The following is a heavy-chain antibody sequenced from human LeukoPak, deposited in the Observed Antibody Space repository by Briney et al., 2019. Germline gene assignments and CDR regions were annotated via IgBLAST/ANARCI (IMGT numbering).Heavy chain of an antibody. Sequence: ASVKVSCKASGGTFSSYAISWVRQAPGQGLEWMGRIIPILGIANYAQKFQGRVTITADKSTSTAYMELSSLRSEDTAVYYCARDIGVLWFGEGVSLDYWGQGTLVTVSS. CDR3: ARDIGVLWFGEGVSLDY. CDR2: IIPILGIA. D-gene: IGHD3-10*01. V-gene: IGHV1-69*04. CDR1: GGTFSSYA. J-gene: IGHJ4*02.